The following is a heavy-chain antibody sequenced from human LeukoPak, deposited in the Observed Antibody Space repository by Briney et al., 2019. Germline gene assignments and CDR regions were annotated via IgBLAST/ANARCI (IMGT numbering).Heavy chain of an antibody. Sequence: SETLSLTCAVYGGSFSGYYWSWIRQPPGKGLEWIGGINHSGSTNYNPSLKSRVTISVDTSKNQFSLKLSSVTAADTAVYYCARGKGLDYWGQGTLVTVSS. J-gene: IGHJ4*02. CDR3: ARGKGLDY. CDR1: GGSFSGYY. CDR2: INHSGST. V-gene: IGHV4-34*01.